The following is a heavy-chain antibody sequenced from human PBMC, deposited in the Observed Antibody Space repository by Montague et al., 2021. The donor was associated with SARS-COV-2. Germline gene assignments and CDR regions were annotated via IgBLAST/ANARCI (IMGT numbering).Heavy chain of an antibody. CDR1: GTSITSYY. J-gene: IGHJ6*02. CDR2: ISDSGST. CDR3: ARGCLSYFGAGSHCYGMDV. Sequence: SETLSLTCSVSGTSITSYYWNWIQQPPGKGLEWIGYISDSGSTNYSPSLKSRVTMSVDTSKNQMSLKLTSVTAADTAVYYCARGCLSYFGAGSHCYGMDVWGQGTTVTVSS. D-gene: IGHD3-10*01. V-gene: IGHV4-59*01.